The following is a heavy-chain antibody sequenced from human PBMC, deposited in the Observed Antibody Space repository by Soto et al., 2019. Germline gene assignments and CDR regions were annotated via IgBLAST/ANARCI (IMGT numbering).Heavy chain of an antibody. Sequence: QVQLQQWGAGLLKPSETLSLTCAVYGGSFSGYYWSWIRQPPGKGLEWSGEINHSGSTNYNPSLKSRVTISVDTSKNQFSLKLSSVTAADTAVYYCARVKRGYSGYAMRANYFDYWGQGTLVTVSS. CDR3: ARVKRGYSGYAMRANYFDY. CDR1: GGSFSGYY. V-gene: IGHV4-34*01. J-gene: IGHJ4*02. CDR2: INHSGST. D-gene: IGHD5-12*01.